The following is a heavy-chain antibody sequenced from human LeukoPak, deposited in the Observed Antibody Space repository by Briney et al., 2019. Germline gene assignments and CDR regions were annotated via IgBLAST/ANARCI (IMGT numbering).Heavy chain of an antibody. J-gene: IGHJ3*02. Sequence: PGGSLRLSCAASGFTFSSYSMNWVRQAPGKGLEWVSSISSSSSYIYYADSVKGRFTISRDNAKNSLYLQMNSLRAEDTAVYYCARAQSLPYYYDSSGYAFDIWGQGTMVTVSS. CDR3: ARAQSLPYYYDSSGYAFDI. D-gene: IGHD3-22*01. CDR2: ISSSSSYI. V-gene: IGHV3-21*01. CDR1: GFTFSSYS.